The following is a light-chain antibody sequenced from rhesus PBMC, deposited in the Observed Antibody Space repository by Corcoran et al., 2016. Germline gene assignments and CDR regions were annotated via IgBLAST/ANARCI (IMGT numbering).Light chain of an antibody. CDR2: GAS. J-gene: IGKJ4*01. V-gene: IGKV3-24*01. CDR3: LRHSNWLT. Sequence: EIVMTQSPATLSLSPGERATLSCRASQSVSSSLAWYQQKPGQAPRLPINGASSRATGIPDRFRGSGSGSDFTLTISSLGPGGVAVDYCLRHSNWLTFGGGTKVELK. CDR1: QSVSSS.